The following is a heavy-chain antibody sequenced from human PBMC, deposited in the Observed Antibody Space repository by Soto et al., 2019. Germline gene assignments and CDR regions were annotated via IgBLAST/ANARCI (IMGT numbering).Heavy chain of an antibody. CDR1: GFTFSSYA. J-gene: IGHJ6*02. CDR3: ARRSIAVAGTRDYYYGMDV. Sequence: QVQLVESGGGVIQPGRSLRLSCAASGFTFSSYAMHWVRQAPGKGLEWVAVISYDGSNKYYADSVKGRFTISRDNSKNTLYLQMNSLRAEDTAVYYCARRSIAVAGTRDYYYGMDVWGQGTTVTVSS. D-gene: IGHD6-19*01. CDR2: ISYDGSNK. V-gene: IGHV3-30-3*01.